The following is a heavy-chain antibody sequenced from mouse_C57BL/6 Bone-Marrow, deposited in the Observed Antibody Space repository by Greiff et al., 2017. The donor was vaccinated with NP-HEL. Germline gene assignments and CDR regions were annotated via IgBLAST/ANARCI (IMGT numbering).Heavy chain of an antibody. CDR3: ARGSWFAY. Sequence: VQLQQSGAELVRPGTSVKMSCTASGYTFTNYWIGWAKQRPGHGLEWIGDIYPGGGYTNYNEKFKGKATLTADKSSSTAYMQFSSLTSEDSAIYYCARGSWFAYWGQGTLVTVSA. J-gene: IGHJ3*01. V-gene: IGHV1-63*01. CDR1: GYTFTNYW. CDR2: IYPGGGYT.